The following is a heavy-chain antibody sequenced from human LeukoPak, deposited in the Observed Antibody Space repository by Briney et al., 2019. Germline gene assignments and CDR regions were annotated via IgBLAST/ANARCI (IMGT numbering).Heavy chain of an antibody. CDR3: ARHVAAADYYFDY. Sequence: PSETLSLTCTVSGGSISSSSYYWGWIRQPPGKGLEWLGTISYSGNTYCNPSLKSRVTISVGTSKNQFSLKLNSVTAADTAVYYCARHVAAADYYFDYWGQGTLVTVSS. V-gene: IGHV4-39*01. CDR2: ISYSGNT. J-gene: IGHJ4*02. CDR1: GGSISSSSYY. D-gene: IGHD6-13*01.